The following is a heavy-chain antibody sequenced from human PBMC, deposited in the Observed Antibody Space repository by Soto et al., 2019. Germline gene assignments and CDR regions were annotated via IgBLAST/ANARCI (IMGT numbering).Heavy chain of an antibody. Sequence: QVQLQESGPGLVKPSETLSLTCTVSGGSISSYYWSWIRQPPGKGLEWIGYIYYSGSTNYNPSLKSRVTISVDTSKNPFSLNLSSVVAADSVLYYCGRSAFGGGPALVCYGMHVWGQGNTVTVSS. CDR2: IYYSGST. D-gene: IGHD3-16*01. CDR1: GGSISSYY. CDR3: GRSAFGGGPALVCYGMHV. V-gene: IGHV4-59*03. J-gene: IGHJ6*01.